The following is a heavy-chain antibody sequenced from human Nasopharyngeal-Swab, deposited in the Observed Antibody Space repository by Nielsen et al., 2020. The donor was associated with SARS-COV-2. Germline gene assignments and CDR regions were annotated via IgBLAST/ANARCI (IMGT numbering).Heavy chain of an antibody. Sequence: GESLKISCQGSGYTFSSYWIAWVRQMPGKGLEWMGMIYPSDSDTRYSPYFQGQVTMSVDKSINTVYLHWSSLKASDTAMYYCARHGGFCSSTNCYGGWFDPWGQGTQVIVSS. CDR2: IYPSDSDT. D-gene: IGHD2-2*01. J-gene: IGHJ5*02. CDR1: GYTFSSYW. V-gene: IGHV5-51*01. CDR3: ARHGGFCSSTNCYGGWFDP.